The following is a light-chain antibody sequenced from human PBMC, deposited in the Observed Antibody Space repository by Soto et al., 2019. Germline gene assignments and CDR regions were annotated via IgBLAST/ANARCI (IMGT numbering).Light chain of an antibody. CDR3: QQYYSYPLT. J-gene: IGKJ5*01. CDR1: QGISSY. Sequence: AIRMTQSPSSFSASTGDRVTITCRASQGISSYLAWYQQKPGKAPKLLIYAASTLQSGVPSRFSGSGSGTDFTLTISCLQSEDFATYYCQQYYSYPLTFGQGRRLEIK. V-gene: IGKV1-8*01. CDR2: AAS.